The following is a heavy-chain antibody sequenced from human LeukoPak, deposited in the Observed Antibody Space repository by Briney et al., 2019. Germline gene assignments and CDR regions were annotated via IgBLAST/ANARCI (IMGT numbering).Heavy chain of an antibody. J-gene: IGHJ4*01. CDR3: AREMAPKETEAFDY. Sequence: GGSLRLSCEASGFTVSGYGMNWVRQAPGKGLEWISYSSRSNTKYYADSVKGRFTIFRHNATNSLYHQMNSLRAEDTSVYNCAREMAPKETEAFDYLGQGTLGTVPS. CDR1: GFTVSGYG. CDR2: SSRSNTK. D-gene: IGHD5-24*01. V-gene: IGHV3-48*04.